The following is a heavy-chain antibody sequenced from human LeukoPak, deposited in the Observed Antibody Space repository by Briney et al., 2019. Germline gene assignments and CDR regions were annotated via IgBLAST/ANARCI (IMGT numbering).Heavy chain of an antibody. CDR3: ARGADTGYSSDS. CDR2: INSDARST. J-gene: IGHJ5*02. V-gene: IGHV3-74*01. CDR1: GFTFSNYW. D-gene: IGHD6-19*01. Sequence: GSLRLSCAASGFTFSNYWMQWVRQAPGKGLVWVSRINSDARSTSYADSVKGRFTISRDNAKNTLYLQMNSLRAEDTAVYYCARGADTGYSSDSWGQGTLVTVSS.